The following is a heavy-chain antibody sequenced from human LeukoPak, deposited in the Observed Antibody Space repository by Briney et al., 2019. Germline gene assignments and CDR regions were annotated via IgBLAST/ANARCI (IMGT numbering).Heavy chain of an antibody. V-gene: IGHV3-7*03. Sequence: GGSLRLSCVASGFTFSHYWVTWVRQAPGMGLEWVATIKQDGSEKYYVDSVRGRFTISRDNARNSLYLQMNSLRVEDTAVYYCAKATMIVVVTPFDYWGQGTLVTVSS. J-gene: IGHJ4*02. CDR1: GFTFSHYW. CDR2: IKQDGSEK. CDR3: AKATMIVVVTPFDY. D-gene: IGHD3-22*01.